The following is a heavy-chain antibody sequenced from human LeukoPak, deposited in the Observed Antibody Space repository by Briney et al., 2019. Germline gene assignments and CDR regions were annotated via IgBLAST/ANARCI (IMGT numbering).Heavy chain of an antibody. CDR2: TYYRSKWYN. CDR3: ARDARAGIAVAGTFDY. CDR1: GDSVSSNSAA. V-gene: IGHV6-1*01. Sequence: SQTLSLTCAISGDSVSSNSAAWNWIRQSPSRGLEWLGRTYYRSKWYNDYAVSVKSRITINPDTSKNQFSLQLNSVTPEDTAVYCCARDARAGIAVAGTFDYWGQGTLVTVSS. D-gene: IGHD6-19*01. J-gene: IGHJ4*02.